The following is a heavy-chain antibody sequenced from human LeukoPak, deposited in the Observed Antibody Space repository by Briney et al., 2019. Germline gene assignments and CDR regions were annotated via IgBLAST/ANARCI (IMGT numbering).Heavy chain of an antibody. CDR2: INAGNGNT. J-gene: IGHJ4*02. V-gene: IGHV1-3*03. CDR1: GYTFTSYA. D-gene: IGHD6-19*01. Sequence: ASVKVSCKASGYTFTSYAMHWVRQAPGQRLEWMGWINAGNGNTKYSQEFQGRVTITRDTSASTAYMEVSSLRSEDMAVYYCARGHSSGWSYFDYWGQGTLVTVSS. CDR3: ARGHSSGWSYFDY.